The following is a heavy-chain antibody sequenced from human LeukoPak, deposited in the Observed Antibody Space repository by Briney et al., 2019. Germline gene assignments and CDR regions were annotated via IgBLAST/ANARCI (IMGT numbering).Heavy chain of an antibody. CDR3: ARSRKVGDIVVVPAAMDSFWFDP. Sequence: SGTLSLTCAVYGGSFSGYYWSWIRQPPGKGLEWIGEINHSGSTNYNPSLKSRVTISVDTSKNQFSLKLSSVTAADTAVYYCARSRKVGDIVVVPAAMDSFWFDPWGQGTLVTVSS. D-gene: IGHD2-2*01. J-gene: IGHJ5*02. CDR2: INHSGST. V-gene: IGHV4-34*01. CDR1: GGSFSGYY.